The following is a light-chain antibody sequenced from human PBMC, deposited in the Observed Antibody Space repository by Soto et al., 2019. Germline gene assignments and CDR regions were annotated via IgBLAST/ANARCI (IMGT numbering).Light chain of an antibody. CDR1: GSDIGAYNY. CDR2: GVT. V-gene: IGLV2-14*01. Sequence: QSVLTQPASVSGSPGRSITISCTGTGSDIGAYNYVSWYQQHPGKAPKLLIHGVTHRPSGVSPRFSASKSAYTASLTISGLQAEDEADYYCSSFTTSYFYVFGPGTKVTVL. J-gene: IGLJ1*01. CDR3: SSFTTSYFYV.